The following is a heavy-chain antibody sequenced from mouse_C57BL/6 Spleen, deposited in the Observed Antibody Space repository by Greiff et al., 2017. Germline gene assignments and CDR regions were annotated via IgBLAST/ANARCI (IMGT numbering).Heavy chain of an antibody. Sequence: VQLQQSGPVLVKPGASVKMSCKASGYTFTDYYMNWVKPSPGKSLEWIGVINPYNGGTSYNQKFNGKATLTVDKSSSTAYIELNSLTSEDSAVYYCARFPFTTVVGDWFAYWGQGTLVTVSA. CDR2: INPYNGGT. D-gene: IGHD1-1*01. J-gene: IGHJ3*01. CDR3: ARFPFTTVVGDWFAY. V-gene: IGHV1-19*01. CDR1: GYTFTDYY.